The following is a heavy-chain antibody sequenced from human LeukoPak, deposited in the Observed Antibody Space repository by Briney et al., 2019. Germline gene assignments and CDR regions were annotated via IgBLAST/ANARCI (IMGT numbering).Heavy chain of an antibody. D-gene: IGHD2-21*02. J-gene: IGHJ6*03. V-gene: IGHV1-46*01. CDR1: GHTFTSYY. CDR3: ATGGVTPDYYYYYYYMDV. Sequence: GASVKVSCKASGHTFTSYYMHWVRQAPGQGLEWMGIINPSGGSTSYAQKFQGRVTMTRDTSTSTVYMELSSLRSEDTAVYYCATGGVTPDYYYYYYYMDVWGKGTTVTISS. CDR2: INPSGGST.